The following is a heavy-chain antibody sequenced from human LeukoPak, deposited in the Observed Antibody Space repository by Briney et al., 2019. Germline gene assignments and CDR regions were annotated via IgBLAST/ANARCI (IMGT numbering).Heavy chain of an antibody. J-gene: IGHJ4*02. CDR2: ISYEGSNE. CDR3: ARGAPPDY. CDR1: GFTFSSYA. V-gene: IGHV3-30-3*01. Sequence: PGGSLRLSCAASGFTFSSYAMYWVRQTPGKGLEWVAVISYEGSNEHHADSVKGRFTISRDNSKNTLYLQMNSLRADDTAVYFCARGAPPDYWGQGTLVTVSS.